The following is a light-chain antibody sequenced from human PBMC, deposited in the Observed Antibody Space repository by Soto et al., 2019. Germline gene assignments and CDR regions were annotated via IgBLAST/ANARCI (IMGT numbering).Light chain of an antibody. CDR1: SSDVGGYNY. CDR3: SSYAGSIYWV. CDR2: EVS. V-gene: IGLV2-8*01. J-gene: IGLJ3*02. Sequence: QSALTQPPSASWSPGQSVTISCTGTSSDVGGYNYVSWYQQHPGKAPKLMIYEVSKRPSGVPDRFSGSKSGNTASLTVSGLQADDEADYYCSSYAGSIYWVFGGGTKLTVL.